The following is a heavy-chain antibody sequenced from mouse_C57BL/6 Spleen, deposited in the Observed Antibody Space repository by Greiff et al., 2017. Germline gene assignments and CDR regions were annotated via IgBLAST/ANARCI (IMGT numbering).Heavy chain of an antibody. CDR2: IDPSDSYT. CDR3: ARTAQASRDY. V-gene: IGHV1-50*01. Sequence: VQLQQPGAELVKPGASVKLSCKASGYTFTSYWMQWVKQRPGQGLEWIGEIDPSDSYTNYNQKFKGKATLTVDTSSSTAYMQLSSLTSEDSAVYYCARTAQASRDYWGQGTSVTVSS. D-gene: IGHD3-2*02. CDR1: GYTFTSYW. J-gene: IGHJ4*01.